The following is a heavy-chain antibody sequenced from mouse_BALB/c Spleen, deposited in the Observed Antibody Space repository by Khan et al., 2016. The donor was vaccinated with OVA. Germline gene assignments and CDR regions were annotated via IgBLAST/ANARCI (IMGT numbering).Heavy chain of an antibody. V-gene: IGHV5-6*01. CDR3: ARQPGYYEGCAWDY. CDR2: ISSGGSYI. D-gene: IGHD2-3*01. Sequence: EVQLVESGGDLVKPGGSLKLSCVASGFTFSSYGMSWVRQTPDKRLEWVATISSGGSYIYYLDSLKGRFTISRDNAKNTLYLQMSSLKSEDTAMFYCARQPGYYEGCAWDYWGEGTSVTVSS. CDR1: GFTFSSYG. J-gene: IGHJ4*01.